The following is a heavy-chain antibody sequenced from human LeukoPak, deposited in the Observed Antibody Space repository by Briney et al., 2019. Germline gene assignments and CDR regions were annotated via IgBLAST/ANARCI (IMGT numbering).Heavy chain of an antibody. CDR1: GVSISSSSYY. V-gene: IGHV4-39*01. CDR3: ARPNHDYGFDY. CDR2: IYTSGST. Sequence: SETLSLTCTVSGVSISSSSYYWGWIRQPPGKGLEWIGRIYTSGSTNYNPSLKSRVTISVDTSKNQFSLKLSSVTAADTAVYYCARPNHDYGFDYWGQGTLVTVSS. J-gene: IGHJ4*02. D-gene: IGHD4-17*01.